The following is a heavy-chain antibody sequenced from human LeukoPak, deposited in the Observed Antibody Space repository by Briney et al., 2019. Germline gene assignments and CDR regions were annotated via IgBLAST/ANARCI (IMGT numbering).Heavy chain of an antibody. D-gene: IGHD5-12*01. J-gene: IGHJ4*02. Sequence: GGSLRLSCTASGFTFSSYGTHWVRQAPGKGLEWVAFIRYDGSNKYYADSVKGRFTISRDNSKNTLYLQMNSLRAEDTAVYYCAKVLAVATISSYDYWGQGTLVTVPS. CDR1: GFTFSSYG. CDR2: IRYDGSNK. V-gene: IGHV3-30*02. CDR3: AKVLAVATISSYDY.